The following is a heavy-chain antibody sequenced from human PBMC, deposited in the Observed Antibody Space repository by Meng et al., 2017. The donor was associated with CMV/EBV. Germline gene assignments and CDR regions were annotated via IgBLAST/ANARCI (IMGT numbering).Heavy chain of an antibody. CDR1: GFTFSSYA. D-gene: IGHD2-2*01. Sequence: GGSLRLSCAASGFTFSSYAMSWVRQAPGKGLEWVSAISGSGGSTYYADSVKGRFTISRDNSKNTLYLQMNSLRAEDTAVYYCARVLPDCSSTSCYGMDVWGQGTTVTVSS. J-gene: IGHJ6*02. CDR2: ISGSGGST. CDR3: ARVLPDCSSTSCYGMDV. V-gene: IGHV3-23*01.